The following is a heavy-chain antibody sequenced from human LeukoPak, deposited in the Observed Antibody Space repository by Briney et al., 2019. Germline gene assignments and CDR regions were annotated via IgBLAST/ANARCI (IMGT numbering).Heavy chain of an antibody. Sequence: SETLSLTCAVYGGSFSGYYWSWIRQPPGKGLEWIGEINHSRSTNYNPSLKSRVTISVDTSKNQFSLKLSSVTAADTAVYYCARGGYYDSSGYYMVAIDYWGQGTLVTVSS. J-gene: IGHJ4*02. CDR2: INHSRST. D-gene: IGHD3-22*01. CDR1: GGSFSGYY. CDR3: ARGGYYDSSGYYMVAIDY. V-gene: IGHV4-34*01.